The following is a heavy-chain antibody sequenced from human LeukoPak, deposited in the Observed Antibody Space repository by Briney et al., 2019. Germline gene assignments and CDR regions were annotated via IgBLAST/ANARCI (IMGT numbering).Heavy chain of an antibody. CDR1: DFNFITYA. CDR2: INWNGGST. CDR3: TRGAGSGWYFFYSY. V-gene: IGHV3-20*04. J-gene: IGHJ4*02. D-gene: IGHD6-19*01. Sequence: PGGSLRLSCAASDFNFITYAMSWVRQAPGKGLEWVSGINWNGGSTGYADSVKGRFTISRDNAKNSLYLQMNSLRAEDTALYYCTRGAGSGWYFFYSYWGQGTLVTVSS.